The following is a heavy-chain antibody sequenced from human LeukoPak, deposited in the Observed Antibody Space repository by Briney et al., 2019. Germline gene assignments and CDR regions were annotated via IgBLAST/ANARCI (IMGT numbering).Heavy chain of an antibody. CDR3: ARAYYDILTGQPGGFDY. J-gene: IGHJ4*02. CDR1: GGTFSSYA. Sequence: SVKVSCKASGGTFSSYAISWVRQAPGQGLEWMGRIIPILGIANYAQKFQGRVTITADKSTSTAYMELSSLRSEDTAVYYCARAYYDILTGQPGGFDYWGQGALVTVSS. D-gene: IGHD3-9*01. CDR2: IIPILGIA. V-gene: IGHV1-69*04.